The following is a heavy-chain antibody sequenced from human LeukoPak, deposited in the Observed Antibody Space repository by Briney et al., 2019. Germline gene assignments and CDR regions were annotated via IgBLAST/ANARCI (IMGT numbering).Heavy chain of an antibody. CDR2: IWYDGSNK. CDR1: GFTFSNFG. CDR3: ANDSYSPEYFQH. Sequence: GGSLRLSCAASGFTFSNFGMHWVRQAPAKGLEWVALIWYDGSNKYYADSVKGRFTISRDNSKNTLYLQMNSLRAEDTAVYYCANDSYSPEYFQHWGQGTLVTVSS. D-gene: IGHD2-15*01. V-gene: IGHV3-33*06. J-gene: IGHJ1*01.